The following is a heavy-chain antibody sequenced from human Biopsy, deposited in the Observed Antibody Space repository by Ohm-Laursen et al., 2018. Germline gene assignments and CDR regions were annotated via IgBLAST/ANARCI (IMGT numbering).Heavy chain of an antibody. V-gene: IGHV4-39*01. CDR1: GGSISDSTYH. J-gene: IGHJ4*02. D-gene: IGHD3-3*01. CDR3: ARQVDFWSGYVDY. Sequence: GTLSLTCTVSGGSISDSTYHWGWIRQSPGMGLEWIGNIYYSGNTDYSPSLKSRVTISVDTSNNQFSLKLRSETAADTAVYYCARQVDFWSGYVDYWGQGTLVAVSS. CDR2: IYYSGNT.